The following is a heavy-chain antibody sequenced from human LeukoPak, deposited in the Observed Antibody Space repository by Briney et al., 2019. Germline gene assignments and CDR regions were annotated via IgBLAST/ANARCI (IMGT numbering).Heavy chain of an antibody. V-gene: IGHV4-39*01. J-gene: IGHJ4*02. CDR2: IYYSGST. D-gene: IGHD3-9*01. Sequence: SETLSLTCTVSGGSISSSSDYWGWIRQPPGKGLEWIGNIYYSGSTYYNPSLKSRVTISVDTSENQFSLRLSSVTAADTAVYYCARRSYYDKSSFDYWGQGTLVTVSS. CDR1: GGSISSSSDY. CDR3: ARRSYYDKSSFDY.